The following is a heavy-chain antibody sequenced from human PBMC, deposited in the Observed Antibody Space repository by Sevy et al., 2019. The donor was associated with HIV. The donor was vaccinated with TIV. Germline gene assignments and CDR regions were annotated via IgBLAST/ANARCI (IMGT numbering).Heavy chain of an antibody. J-gene: IGHJ4*02. V-gene: IGHV3-30*04. Sequence: GGSLRLSCAASGFSVSSHAMHWVRQAPGKGLEWVALLSYDGSTQYYADSVKCRFSISRDNSKNILYLQMNSLRPADTALYYCTRDAGYSVGWYPSNYWGQGTLVTVSS. CDR3: TRDAGYSVGWYPSNY. CDR1: GFSVSSHA. CDR2: LSYDGSTQ. D-gene: IGHD6-19*01.